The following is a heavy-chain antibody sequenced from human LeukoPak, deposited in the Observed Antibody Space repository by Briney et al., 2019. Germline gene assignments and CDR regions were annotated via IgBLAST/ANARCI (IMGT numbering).Heavy chain of an antibody. CDR3: AKDHWGLDP. CDR2: ISYDGSNK. J-gene: IGHJ5*02. D-gene: IGHD3-16*01. Sequence: GGSLRLPCAASGFTFSSYGMHWVRQAPGKGLEWVAVISYDGSNKYYADSVKGRFTISRDNSKNTLYLQMNSLRAEDTAVYYCAKDHWGLDPWGQGTLVTVSS. CDR1: GFTFSSYG. V-gene: IGHV3-30*18.